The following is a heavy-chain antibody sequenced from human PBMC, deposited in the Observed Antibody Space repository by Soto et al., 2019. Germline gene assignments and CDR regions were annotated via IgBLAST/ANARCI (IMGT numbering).Heavy chain of an antibody. CDR3: ARVNYGNYYYYYGMDV. Sequence: PSETLSLTCTVSGGSISNYYWSWIRQPPGKGLEWIGYIYYSGSTNYNPSLKSRVTISVDTSKNQFSLKLSSVTAADTAVYYCARVNYGNYYYYYGMDVWGQGTTVT. D-gene: IGHD4-17*01. V-gene: IGHV4-59*01. CDR2: IYYSGST. J-gene: IGHJ6*02. CDR1: GGSISNYY.